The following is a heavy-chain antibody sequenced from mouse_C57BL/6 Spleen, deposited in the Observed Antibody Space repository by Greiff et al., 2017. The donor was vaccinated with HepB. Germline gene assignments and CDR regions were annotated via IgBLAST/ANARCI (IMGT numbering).Heavy chain of an antibody. Sequence: VKLQQSGAELVRPGTSVKVSCKASGYAFTNYLIEWVKQRPGQGLEWIGVINPGSGGTNYNEKFKGKATLTADKSSSTAYMQLSSLTSEDSAVYFCARYYGNFDYWGQGTTLTVSS. CDR1: GYAFTNYL. J-gene: IGHJ2*01. CDR2: INPGSGGT. V-gene: IGHV1-54*01. D-gene: IGHD2-1*01. CDR3: ARYYGNFDY.